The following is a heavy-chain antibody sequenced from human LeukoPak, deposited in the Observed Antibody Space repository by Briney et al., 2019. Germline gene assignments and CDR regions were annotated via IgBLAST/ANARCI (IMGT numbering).Heavy chain of an antibody. D-gene: IGHD1-26*01. Sequence: SETLSLTCTVSGGSISSSGYYWDWIRQPPGKGLEWIGNIYYGGSTYYNPSLKSRVTISVDTSKNQFFLKLSSVTAADTAFYYCARWDFINTAWDYWGQGTLVTVSS. CDR1: GGSISSSGYY. V-gene: IGHV4-39*07. CDR3: ARWDFINTAWDY. CDR2: IYYGGST. J-gene: IGHJ4*02.